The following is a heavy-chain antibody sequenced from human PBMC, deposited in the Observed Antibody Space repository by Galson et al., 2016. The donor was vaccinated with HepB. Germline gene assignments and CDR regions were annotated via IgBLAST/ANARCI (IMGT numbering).Heavy chain of an antibody. CDR1: GGSISSYY. CDR2: IYNSGNT. Sequence: SETLSLTCTVSGGSISSYYWSWIRQPPGKGLEWMGYIYNSGNTNYNPSLKGRVTISADTSKNQISLKLTSVSAADTAVYYCARDRGGYNPFDYWGQGMLVTVSS. D-gene: IGHD5-24*01. CDR3: ARDRGGYNPFDY. J-gene: IGHJ4*02. V-gene: IGHV4-59*01.